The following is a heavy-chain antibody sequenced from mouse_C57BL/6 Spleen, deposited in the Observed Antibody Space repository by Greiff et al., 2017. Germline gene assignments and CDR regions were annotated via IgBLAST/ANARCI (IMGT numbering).Heavy chain of an antibody. J-gene: IGHJ4*01. Sequence: QVQLQQSGAELVKPGASVKISCKASGYAFSSYWMNWVKQRPGKGLEWIGQIYPGDGDTNYNGKFKGKATLTADKSSSTAYMQLSSLTSEDSAVYFCARSGFYDYGGYYYAMDDWGQGTSVTVSS. CDR3: ARSGFYDYGGYYYAMDD. CDR1: GYAFSSYW. CDR2: IYPGDGDT. V-gene: IGHV1-80*01. D-gene: IGHD2-4*01.